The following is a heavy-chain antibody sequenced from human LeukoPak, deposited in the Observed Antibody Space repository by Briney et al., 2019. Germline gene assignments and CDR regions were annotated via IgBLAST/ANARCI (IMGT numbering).Heavy chain of an antibody. V-gene: IGHV4-34*01. Sequence: PSETLSLTCGVYGGSLSGYYWSWIRQTPGKGLEWIGEINHRRSTNYSPSFKTRVTMSVDTSKNQISLMLNSVTAADTAVYYCARGSRGYSYGYHRDWGQGTLVTVSS. J-gene: IGHJ4*02. CDR3: ARGSRGYSYGYHRD. CDR2: INHRRST. D-gene: IGHD5-18*01. CDR1: GGSLSGYY.